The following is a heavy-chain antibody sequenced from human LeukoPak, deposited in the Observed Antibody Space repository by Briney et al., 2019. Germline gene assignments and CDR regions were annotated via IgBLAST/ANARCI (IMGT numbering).Heavy chain of an antibody. Sequence: TGGSLRLSCAASGFTFSSYSMNWVRQAPGKGLEWVSSISSSSSYIYYADSVKGRFTISRDNAKNSLYLQMNSLRAEDTAVYYCAREARRIAAAQPPHDYWGQGTLVTVSS. V-gene: IGHV3-21*01. J-gene: IGHJ4*02. CDR3: AREARRIAAAQPPHDY. CDR2: ISSSSSYI. CDR1: GFTFSSYS. D-gene: IGHD6-13*01.